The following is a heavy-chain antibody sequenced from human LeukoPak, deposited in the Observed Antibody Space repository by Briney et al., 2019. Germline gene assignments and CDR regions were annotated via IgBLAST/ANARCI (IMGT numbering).Heavy chain of an antibody. D-gene: IGHD5-12*01. J-gene: IGHJ6*03. V-gene: IGHV4-59*01. CDR2: IYYSGST. CDR1: GGSISSYY. CDR3: ARDRRGYDLGRYYYYMDV. Sequence: PSETLSLTCTVSGGSISSYYWSWIRQPPGKGLEWIGYIYYSGSTNYNPSLKSRVTISVDTSKNQFSLKLSSVTAADTAVYYCARDRRGYDLGRYYYYMDVWGKGTTVTVSS.